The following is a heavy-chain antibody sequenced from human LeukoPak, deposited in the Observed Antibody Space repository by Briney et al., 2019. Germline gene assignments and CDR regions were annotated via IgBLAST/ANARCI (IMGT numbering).Heavy chain of an antibody. Sequence: GGSLRLSCAASGFTFSIYGMSWVRQAPGKGLEWVSGITGSGGSTYYADSVKGRFTISRDNSKNTLYLQMNSLRAEDTAVFYCAKAGDSNYYYYMDVWGKGTTVTVFS. D-gene: IGHD6-13*01. CDR3: AKAGDSNYYYYMDV. V-gene: IGHV3-23*01. CDR2: ITGSGGST. CDR1: GFTFSIYG. J-gene: IGHJ6*03.